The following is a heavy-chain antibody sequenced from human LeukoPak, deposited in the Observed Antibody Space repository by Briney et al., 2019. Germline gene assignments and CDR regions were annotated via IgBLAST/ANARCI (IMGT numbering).Heavy chain of an antibody. CDR2: IYTSGST. D-gene: IGHD2-21*02. Sequence: SETLSLTCTVSGGSISSGSYYWNWIRQPAGKGLEWIGRIYTSGSTKYNPSLKSRVTVSVDTSKNQFSLKVRSVTAADTAVYYCARTYCGGDCRGYYYYYYMDVWGKGPRSPSP. CDR3: ARTYCGGDCRGYYYYYYMDV. V-gene: IGHV4-61*02. CDR1: GGSISSGSYY. J-gene: IGHJ6*03.